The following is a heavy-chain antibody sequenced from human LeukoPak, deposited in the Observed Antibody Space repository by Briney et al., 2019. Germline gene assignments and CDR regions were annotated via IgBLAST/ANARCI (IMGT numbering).Heavy chain of an antibody. CDR1: GFTFSTFA. CDR2: ISADGKST. Sequence: SGGSLRLSCAASGFTFSTFAMTWVRQAPGSWLEWVSTISADGKSTYYADSVKGRFTISRDNSRNALNLQMNSLRAEDTAAYYCAKDLGVAGMENFDNWGQGTLVTVSS. CDR3: AKDLGVAGMENFDN. J-gene: IGHJ4*02. V-gene: IGHV3-23*01. D-gene: IGHD6-19*01.